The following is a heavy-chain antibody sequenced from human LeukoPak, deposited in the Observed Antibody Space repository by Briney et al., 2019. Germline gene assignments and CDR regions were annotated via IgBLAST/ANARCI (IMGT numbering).Heavy chain of an antibody. CDR1: GGSISSSSYY. CDR3: ARQLVLTLYYFDY. D-gene: IGHD4/OR15-4a*01. CDR2: IYYSGST. Sequence: PSETLSLTCTASGGSISSSSYYWGWIRQPPGKGLEWIGSIYYSGSTYYNPSLKSRVTISVDTSKNQFSLKLSSVTAADTAVYYCARQLVLTLYYFDYWGQGTLVTVSS. V-gene: IGHV4-39*01. J-gene: IGHJ4*02.